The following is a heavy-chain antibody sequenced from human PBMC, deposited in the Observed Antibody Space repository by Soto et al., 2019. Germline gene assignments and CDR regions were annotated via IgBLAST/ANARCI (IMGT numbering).Heavy chain of an antibody. J-gene: IGHJ4*02. D-gene: IGHD2-15*01. CDR2: ISYDGSNK. Sequence: QVQLVESGGGVVQPGRSLRLSCAASGFTFSRYGMNWVRQAPGKGLEWVAVISYDGSNKYYAYSVKGRFTISRDNSKNTLYLQMNSLRAEDTAVYYCAKDAETPTVVVVAVKGYFDYWGQGTLVTVSS. CDR3: AKDAETPTVVVVAVKGYFDY. V-gene: IGHV3-30*18. CDR1: GFTFSRYG.